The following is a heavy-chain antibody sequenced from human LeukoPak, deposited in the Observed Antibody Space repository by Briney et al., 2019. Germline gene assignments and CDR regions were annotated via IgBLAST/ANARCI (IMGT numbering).Heavy chain of an antibody. Sequence: PGGSLRLSCAASGFTFSSYAMSWSRQAPGKGLEWVSSISGSGGSTYYADSVKGRFTVSRDNSKNTLYLQMSSLRAEDTAVYYCAKARGTVVPPFDYWGQGTLATVSS. D-gene: IGHD3-22*01. CDR1: GFTFSSYA. J-gene: IGHJ4*02. V-gene: IGHV3-23*01. CDR2: ISGSGGST. CDR3: AKARGTVVPPFDY.